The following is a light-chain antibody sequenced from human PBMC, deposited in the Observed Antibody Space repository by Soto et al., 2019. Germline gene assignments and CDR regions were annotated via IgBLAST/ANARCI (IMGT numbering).Light chain of an antibody. J-gene: IGLJ1*01. Sequence: QSVLTQPRSVSGSPGQSVTISCTGTSSDVGGYDYVSWYQQHPGKAPQLMIYDVSERPSGVPDRFSGSKSGNTASLTISGLQAEDEADYYCCSYAGSYTYVLGTGTKVTVL. CDR1: SSDVGGYDY. CDR3: CSYAGSYTYV. CDR2: DVS. V-gene: IGLV2-11*01.